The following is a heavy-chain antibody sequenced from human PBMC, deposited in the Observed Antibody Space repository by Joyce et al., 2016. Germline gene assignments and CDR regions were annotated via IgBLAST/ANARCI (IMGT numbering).Heavy chain of an antibody. CDR2: IAYDGSFK. CDR3: TRAPFYDSSGYYDL. CDR1: GCTFTEYA. V-gene: IGHV3-30-3*01. D-gene: IGHD3-22*01. J-gene: IGHJ5*02. Sequence: QVQLVESGGRMVQPGRSLRLSCSTSGCTFTEYAFNWVRQAPGKGLEWVAIIAYDGSFKYYPDSVKGRFTISRDNSKNTVYLQMNNLRSEDTGVYSCTRAPFYDSSGYYDLWGQGTLVTVSS.